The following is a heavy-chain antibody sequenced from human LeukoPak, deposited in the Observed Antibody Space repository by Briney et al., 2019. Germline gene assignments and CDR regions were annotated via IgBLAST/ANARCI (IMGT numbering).Heavy chain of an antibody. CDR3: ARMYSSSWTQYAFDI. CDR2: MNPNSGNT. J-gene: IGHJ3*02. V-gene: IGHV1-8*01. CDR1: GYTFTSYD. D-gene: IGHD6-13*01. Sequence: GASVKVSCKASGYTFTSYDINWVRQATGQGLEWMGWMNPNSGNTGYAQKFQGRVTMTRNTSISTAYMELSSLRSEDTAAYYCARMYSSSWTQYAFDIWGQGTMVTVSS.